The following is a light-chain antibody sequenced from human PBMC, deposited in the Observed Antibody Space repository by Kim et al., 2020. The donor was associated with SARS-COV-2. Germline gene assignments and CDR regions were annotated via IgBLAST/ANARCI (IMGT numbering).Light chain of an antibody. CDR1: SDSIASNY. CDR2: DDN. J-gene: IGLJ3*02. V-gene: IGLV6-57*01. Sequence: NTVTISCTRSSDSIASNYVQWYRQRPASSPTTVIDDDNQRPSGVPDPFSGSIDSSSNSASLTISGLKTEDEADYYCQSYDSSNHWVFGGGTQLTVL. CDR3: QSYDSSNHWV.